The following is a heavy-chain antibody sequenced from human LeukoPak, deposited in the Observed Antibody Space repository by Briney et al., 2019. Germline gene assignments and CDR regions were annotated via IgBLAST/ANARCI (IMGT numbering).Heavy chain of an antibody. J-gene: IGHJ4*02. CDR1: GGSISSYY. Sequence: SETLSLTCTVSGGSISSYYWSWIRQPPGKGLEWIGYIYYSGSTNYNPSLKSRVTISVDTSKNQFSLKLSSVTAADTAVYYCARGRQWLVPYYLDYWGQGTLVTVSS. V-gene: IGHV4-59*01. CDR2: IYYSGST. CDR3: ARGRQWLVPYYLDY. D-gene: IGHD6-19*01.